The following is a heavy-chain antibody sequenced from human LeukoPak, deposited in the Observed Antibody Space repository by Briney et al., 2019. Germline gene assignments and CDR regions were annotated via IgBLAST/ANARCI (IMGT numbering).Heavy chain of an antibody. Sequence: GGSLRLSCAASGFTFSSYGMHWVRQAPGKGLEWVAFIRYDGSNKYYADSVKGRFTISRDNSKNTLYLQMNSLRAEDTAVYYCAKDPSWFGELFYYYYMDVWGKGTTVTVSS. CDR3: AKDPSWFGELFYYYYMDV. CDR2: IRYDGSNK. V-gene: IGHV3-30*02. D-gene: IGHD3-10*01. J-gene: IGHJ6*03. CDR1: GFTFSSYG.